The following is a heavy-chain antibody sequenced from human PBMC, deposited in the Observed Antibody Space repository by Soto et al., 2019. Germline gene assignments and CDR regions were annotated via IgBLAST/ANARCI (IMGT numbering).Heavy chain of an antibody. Sequence: QVQLQESGPGLVKPSETLSLTCTVSGGSISGYYWSWIRQPPGKGLEWIGYMYNTGSTVYNPSFKRRVTISVDTSMSLCSLKLNSVTAAGTAVYYCARDIWGYCGTDCSPLDVWGQGTTVTVSS. V-gene: IGHV4-59*01. CDR3: ARDIWGYCGTDCSPLDV. D-gene: IGHD2-21*02. J-gene: IGHJ6*02. CDR2: MYNTGST. CDR1: GGSISGYY.